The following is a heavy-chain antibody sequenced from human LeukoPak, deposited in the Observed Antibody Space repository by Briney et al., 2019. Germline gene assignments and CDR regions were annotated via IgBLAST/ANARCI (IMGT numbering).Heavy chain of an antibody. CDR1: GVSISSGSYY. CDR3: ASLGYCSSTSCYHY. Sequence: SETLSLTCTVSGVSISSGSYYWSWIRQPAGRGLEWIGRIHTSGSTNYNPSLKSRVIMSVDTSKNQFSLKLSSVTAADTAVYYSASLGYCSSTSCYHYWGQGTLVTVSS. CDR2: IHTSGST. J-gene: IGHJ4*02. V-gene: IGHV4-61*02. D-gene: IGHD2-2*01.